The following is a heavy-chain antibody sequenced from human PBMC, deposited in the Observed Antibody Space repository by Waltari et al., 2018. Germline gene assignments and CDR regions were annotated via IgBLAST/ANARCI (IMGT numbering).Heavy chain of an antibody. J-gene: IGHJ4*02. Sequence: QVQLVQSGAEVKEPGASVKVSCKASGYTFTGYYMHWVRQAPGQGLEWMGWINPNSGDTNYAQKFQGRVTMTRDTSISTAYMELSRLRSDDTAVYYCARLQLATAFDYWGQGTLVTDSS. CDR1: GYTFTGYY. D-gene: IGHD2-2*01. CDR2: INPNSGDT. CDR3: ARLQLATAFDY. V-gene: IGHV1-2*02.